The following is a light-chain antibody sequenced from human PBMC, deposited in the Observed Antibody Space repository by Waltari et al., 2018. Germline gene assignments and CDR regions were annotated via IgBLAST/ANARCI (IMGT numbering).Light chain of an antibody. CDR3: VTWDDGLDAWV. V-gene: IGLV1-44*01. CDR2: SSS. Sequence: QSVLTQSPSASGTPGQRVTISCSGGNSNIGISSVTCYQQLPGMAPKLLIHSSSQRPSGVPDRFSGSKSGTSASLAISGLQSEDEADYYCVTWDDGLDAWVFGGGTKLTVL. J-gene: IGLJ3*02. CDR1: NSNIGISS.